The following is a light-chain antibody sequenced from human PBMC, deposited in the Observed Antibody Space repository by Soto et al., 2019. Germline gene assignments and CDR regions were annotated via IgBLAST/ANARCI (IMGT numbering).Light chain of an antibody. CDR1: GSDVGGYNH. J-gene: IGLJ1*01. Sequence: QSVLTQPASVSGSPGQSITISCTGTGSDVGGYNHVSWYQQHPGKAPKLMIYEVRNRPSGVSNRFSGSKSGNTASLTISGLQADDEADYYCSSYTSSTTYVFGTRTKVTVL. CDR2: EVR. V-gene: IGLV2-14*01. CDR3: SSYTSSTTYV.